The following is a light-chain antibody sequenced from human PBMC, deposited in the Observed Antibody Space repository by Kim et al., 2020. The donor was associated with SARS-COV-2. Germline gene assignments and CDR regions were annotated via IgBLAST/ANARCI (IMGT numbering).Light chain of an antibody. CDR2: RNN. J-gene: IGLJ1*01. CDR1: SSNIGSNY. V-gene: IGLV1-47*01. Sequence: GRRVTISCSGSSSNIGSNYVYWYQQLPGTAPKLLIYRNNQRPSGVPDRFSGSKSGTSASLAISGLRSEDEANYYCAPWDDSLSGYVFGTGTKVTVL. CDR3: APWDDSLSGYV.